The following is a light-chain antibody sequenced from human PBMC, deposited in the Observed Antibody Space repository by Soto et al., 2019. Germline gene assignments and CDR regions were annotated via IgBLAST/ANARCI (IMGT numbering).Light chain of an antibody. CDR3: QQTNSFPRT. CDR2: AAS. V-gene: IGKV1-39*01. Sequence: DIHMTQSPSSLSASVGYRFTITCRASQSISTYLNWYHQKPGKAPKLLIDAASSLQSGVPSRFSGSGSGTDFTLTISSLQPEDFATYFCQQTNSFPRTFGPGTKVDIK. J-gene: IGKJ3*01. CDR1: QSISTY.